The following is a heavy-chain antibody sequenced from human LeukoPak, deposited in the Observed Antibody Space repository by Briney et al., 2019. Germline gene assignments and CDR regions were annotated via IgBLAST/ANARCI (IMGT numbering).Heavy chain of an antibody. CDR3: ARMAYGDYGWDYFDY. V-gene: IGHV3-21*01. CDR1: GFTFSSYS. Sequence: GGSLRLSCAASGFTFSSYSMNWVRQAPGKGLEWVSSISSSSSYMYYADSVKGRFTISRDNAKNSLYLQMNSLRAEDTAVYYCARMAYGDYGWDYFDYWGQGTLVTVSS. CDR2: ISSSSSYM. J-gene: IGHJ4*02. D-gene: IGHD4-17*01.